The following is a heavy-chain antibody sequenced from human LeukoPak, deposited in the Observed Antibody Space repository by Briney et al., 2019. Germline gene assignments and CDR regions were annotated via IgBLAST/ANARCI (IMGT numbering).Heavy chain of an antibody. D-gene: IGHD6-13*01. J-gene: IGHJ4*02. Sequence: AVKVSFKASGGTFSGYAISWVRQAPGQGLEWMGGIIPIFGTANNAQKFQGRVTITADKTTSTDYMELSSLRSEDTAVYYCAIGYSSSWYNEFDYWGQGTLVTVSS. CDR1: GGTFSGYA. V-gene: IGHV1-69*06. CDR3: AIGYSSSWYNEFDY. CDR2: IIPIFGTA.